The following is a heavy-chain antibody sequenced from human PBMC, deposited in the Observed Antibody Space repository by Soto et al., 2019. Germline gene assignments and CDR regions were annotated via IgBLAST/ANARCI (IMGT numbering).Heavy chain of an antibody. CDR1: GGSISGHY. V-gene: IGHV4-59*11. Sequence: SETLSLTCSVSGGSISGHYWTWIRQSPGKGLEWIGYIFYSGSTNYNPSLKSRVTISVDTSKNQFSLKMSSVTAADTAVYYCARVGSSGWSPDYWGRGTLVTV. CDR2: IFYSGST. J-gene: IGHJ4*02. CDR3: ARVGSSGWSPDY. D-gene: IGHD6-19*01.